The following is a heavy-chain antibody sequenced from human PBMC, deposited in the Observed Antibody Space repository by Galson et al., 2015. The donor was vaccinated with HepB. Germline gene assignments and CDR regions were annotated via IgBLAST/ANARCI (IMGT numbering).Heavy chain of an antibody. D-gene: IGHD1-26*01. CDR3: ARDDTVGWELLRNYFDY. J-gene: IGHJ4*02. V-gene: IGHV4-38-2*02. CDR1: GYSISSGYY. CDR2: IYHSGST. Sequence: SETLSLTCTVSGYSISSGYYWGWIRQPPGKGLEWIGSIYHSGSTYYNPSLKSRVTISVDTSKNQFSLKLSSVTAADTAVYYCARDDTVGWELLRNYFDYWGQGTLVTVSS.